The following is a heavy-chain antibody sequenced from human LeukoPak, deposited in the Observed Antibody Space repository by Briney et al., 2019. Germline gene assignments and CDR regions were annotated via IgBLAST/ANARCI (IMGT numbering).Heavy chain of an antibody. CDR3: ASSTSGSYSEYYFDY. V-gene: IGHV4-4*07. CDR1: GGSISSYY. D-gene: IGHD1-26*01. CDR2: IYTSGST. J-gene: IGHJ4*02. Sequence: SETLSLTCTVSGGSISSYYWSWIRQPAGKGLEWIGRIYTSGSTNYNPSLKSRVTMSVDTSKNQFSLKLSPVTAADTAVYYCASSTSGSYSEYYFDYWGQGTLVTVSS.